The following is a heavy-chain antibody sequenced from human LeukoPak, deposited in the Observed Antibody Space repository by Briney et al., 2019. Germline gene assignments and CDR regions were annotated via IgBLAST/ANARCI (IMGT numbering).Heavy chain of an antibody. CDR1: GGTFGSYA. J-gene: IGHJ4*02. Sequence: SSVKVSCKASGGTFGSYAISWVRQAPGQGLEWMGGIIPIFGTANYAQKFQGRVTITADESTSTAYMELSSLRSEDTAVYYCASYDSSGYSHRYWGQGTLVTVSS. D-gene: IGHD3-22*01. CDR2: IIPIFGTA. CDR3: ASYDSSGYSHRY. V-gene: IGHV1-69*01.